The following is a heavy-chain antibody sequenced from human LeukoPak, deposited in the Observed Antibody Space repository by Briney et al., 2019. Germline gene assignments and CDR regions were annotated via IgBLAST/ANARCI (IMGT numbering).Heavy chain of an antibody. CDR2: INPNSGGT. D-gene: IGHD3-9*01. CDR1: GYTFTGYY. CDR3: ARDPDVLYYDILTGPHYPGY. Sequence: ASVKVSCRASGYTFTGYYMHWVRQAPGQGLEWMGWINPNSGGTNYAQKFQGRVTMTRDTSISTAYMELSRLRSDDTAVYYCARDPDVLYYDILTGPHYPGYWGQGTLVTVSS. V-gene: IGHV1-2*02. J-gene: IGHJ4*02.